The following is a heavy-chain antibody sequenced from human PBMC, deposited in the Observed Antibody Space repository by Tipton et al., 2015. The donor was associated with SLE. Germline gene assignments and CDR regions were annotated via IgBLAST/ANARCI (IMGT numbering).Heavy chain of an antibody. Sequence: SLRLSCAASGFTFSTYAMSWVRQAPGKGLEWVSVIYSGGSTYYADSVKGRFTISRDNSKNTLYLQMNSLRAEDTAVYYCVTQYSSSWYYFDYWGQGTLVTVSS. CDR2: IYSGGST. V-gene: IGHV3-23*03. CDR3: VTQYSSSWYYFDY. J-gene: IGHJ4*02. D-gene: IGHD6-13*01. CDR1: GFTFSTYA.